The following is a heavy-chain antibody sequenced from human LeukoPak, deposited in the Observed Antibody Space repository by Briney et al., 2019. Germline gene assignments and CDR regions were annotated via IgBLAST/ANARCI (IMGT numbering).Heavy chain of an antibody. J-gene: IGHJ4*02. V-gene: IGHV1-18*04. CDR1: GYTFTSYG. D-gene: IGHD2-15*01. CDR2: ISAYNGNT. Sequence: ASVKVSCKAFGYTFTSYGISWVRQAPGQGLEWMGWISAYNGNTNYAQKLQGRVTMTTDTSTSTAYMELRSLRSDDTAVYYCARDLGYCSGGSCYSSGLFDYWGQGTLVTVSS. CDR3: ARDLGYCSGGSCYSSGLFDY.